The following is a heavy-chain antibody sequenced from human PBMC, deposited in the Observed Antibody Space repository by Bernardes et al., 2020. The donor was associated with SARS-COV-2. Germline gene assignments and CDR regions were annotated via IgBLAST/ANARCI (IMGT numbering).Heavy chain of an antibody. D-gene: IGHD3-10*01. CDR3: ARAGAYGSGSHGIYYYGMDV. CDR1: GYTFTSYI. Sequence: ASVKVSCMASGYTFTSYIINWVRQAPGQGLEWMGWIAVYNGDTKSGQKVQGRVTMTIETSTDTVYMELRSLRSDDTAVYYCARAGAYGSGSHGIYYYGMDVWGQGTTVTVSS. J-gene: IGHJ6*02. V-gene: IGHV1-18*01. CDR2: IAVYNGDT.